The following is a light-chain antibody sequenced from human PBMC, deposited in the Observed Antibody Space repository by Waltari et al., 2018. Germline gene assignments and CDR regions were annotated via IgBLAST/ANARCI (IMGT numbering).Light chain of an antibody. CDR1: NIGSKS. CDR2: LDS. J-gene: IGLJ2*01. V-gene: IGLV3-21*01. Sequence: SYVLTQPPSVSVAPGQTATVTCGGNNIGSKSVHWYQLKSGKAPELVIYLDSDRPSGIPERFSASNSGNTATLTISRVEAGDEADYYCQVWEGSGDHAVFGGGTKLTVL. CDR3: QVWEGSGDHAV.